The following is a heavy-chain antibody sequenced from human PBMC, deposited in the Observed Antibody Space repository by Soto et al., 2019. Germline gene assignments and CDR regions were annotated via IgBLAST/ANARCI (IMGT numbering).Heavy chain of an antibody. CDR1: GLNFDDYA. CDR2: ITWNGDNV. V-gene: IGHV3-9*01. J-gene: IGHJ4*02. CDR3: VKDGKWDFLQGHPFDH. Sequence: PGGSLRLSCAASGLNFDDYAMHWVRQVPGKGLEWVSGITWNGDNVAYADSVKGRFTISRDNAKSTLYLQMNSLRVEDTALYYCVKDGKWDFLQGHPFDHLGQGALVTVSS. D-gene: IGHD1-26*01.